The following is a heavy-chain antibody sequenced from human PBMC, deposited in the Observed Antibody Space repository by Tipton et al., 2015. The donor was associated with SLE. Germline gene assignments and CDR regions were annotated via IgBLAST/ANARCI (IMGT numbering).Heavy chain of an antibody. Sequence: TLSLTCAVYGGSFSGYYWSWIRQPPGKGLEWIGYLYYSGSTNYNPSLKSRVTISVDTSKNQFSLKLSSVTAADTAVYYCAGGSSGYYLDYWGQGTLVTVSS. CDR1: GGSFSGYY. CDR2: LYYSGST. V-gene: IGHV4-59*08. D-gene: IGHD3-22*01. J-gene: IGHJ4*02. CDR3: AGGSSGYYLDY.